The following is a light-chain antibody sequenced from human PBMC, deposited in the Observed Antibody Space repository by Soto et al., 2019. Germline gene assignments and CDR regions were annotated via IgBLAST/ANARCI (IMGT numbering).Light chain of an antibody. CDR1: QSILYSSNNKSY. CDR3: QQYYNTPLT. J-gene: IGKJ4*01. CDR2: WAF. Sequence: DIVMTQSPDSLAVSLGERATINCKASQSILYSSNNKSYLAWYQQKPGQPPKLLIYWAFTRESGVPDRFSGSGSWTDFTLTISSLQAEDVAVYYCQQYYNTPLTFGGGTKVQIK. V-gene: IGKV4-1*01.